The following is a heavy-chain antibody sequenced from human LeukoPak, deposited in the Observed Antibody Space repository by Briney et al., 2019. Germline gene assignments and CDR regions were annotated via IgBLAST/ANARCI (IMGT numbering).Heavy chain of an antibody. CDR1: GGSISSGGYY. V-gene: IGHV4-31*03. CDR2: IYYSGST. Sequence: SETLSLTCTVSGGSISSGGYYWSWIRQHPGKGLEWIGYIYYSGSTYYNPSLKSRVTISVDTSKNQFSLKLSSVTAADTAVYYCARRSSITIFGVVTPRAFDIWGQGTMVTVSS. J-gene: IGHJ3*02. CDR3: ARRSSITIFGVVTPRAFDI. D-gene: IGHD3-3*01.